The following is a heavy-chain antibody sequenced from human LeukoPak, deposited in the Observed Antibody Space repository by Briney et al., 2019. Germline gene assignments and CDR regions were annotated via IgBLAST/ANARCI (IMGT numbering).Heavy chain of an antibody. Sequence: ASVKVSCKASGYTFTGYYIHWMRQAPGQGLEWMGWINPSTGGTNYAQKFQGRVTMTRDTSISTAYMEVNRLRSDDTALYYCARGFDWLEYYFDYWGQGTLVTVSS. CDR1: GYTFTGYY. J-gene: IGHJ4*02. CDR2: INPSTGGT. CDR3: ARGFDWLEYYFDY. D-gene: IGHD3-9*01. V-gene: IGHV1-2*02.